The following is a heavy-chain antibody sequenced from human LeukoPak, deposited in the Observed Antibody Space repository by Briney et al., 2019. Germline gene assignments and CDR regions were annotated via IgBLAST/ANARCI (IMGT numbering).Heavy chain of an antibody. CDR1: GFTFSSYA. D-gene: IGHD6-6*01. J-gene: IGHJ4*02. V-gene: IGHV3-23*01. Sequence: GGSLRLSCAASGFTFSSYAMSWVRQAPGKGLEWVSAISGSGGSTYYTDSVKGRFTISRDNTKNTLYLQMNSLRAEDTAVYYCAEEGVEYSSSSPPFDYWGQGTLVTVSS. CDR3: AEEGVEYSSSSPPFDY. CDR2: ISGSGGST.